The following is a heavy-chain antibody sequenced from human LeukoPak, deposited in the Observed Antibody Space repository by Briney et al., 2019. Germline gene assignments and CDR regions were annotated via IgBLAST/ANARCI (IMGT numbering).Heavy chain of an antibody. CDR1: GGSFSGYY. Sequence: PSETLSLTCAVYGGSFSGYYWSWIRQPPGKGLEWIGEINHSGSTNYNPSLKSRVTISVDTSKNQFSLKLSSVTAADTAVYYCARRAQRGAFDIWGQGTMVTVSS. V-gene: IGHV4-34*01. CDR3: ARRAQRGAFDI. J-gene: IGHJ3*02. CDR2: INHSGST.